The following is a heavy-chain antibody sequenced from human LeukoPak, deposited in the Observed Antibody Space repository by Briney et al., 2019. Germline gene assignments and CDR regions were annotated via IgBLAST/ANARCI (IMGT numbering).Heavy chain of an antibody. CDR3: ASGLESSSWYDFDY. Sequence: PSETLSLTCTVSGGSISSYYWSWIRQPPGKGLEWIGYIYYSGGTYYNPSLKSRVTISVDTSKNQFSLKLSSVTAADTAVYYCASGLESSSWYDFDYWGQGTLVTVSS. V-gene: IGHV4-59*04. J-gene: IGHJ4*02. CDR2: IYYSGGT. D-gene: IGHD6-13*01. CDR1: GGSISSYY.